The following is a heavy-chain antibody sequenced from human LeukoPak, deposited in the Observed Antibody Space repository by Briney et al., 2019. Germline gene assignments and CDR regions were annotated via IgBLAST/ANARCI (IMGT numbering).Heavy chain of an antibody. CDR1: GGSISSYY. CDR3: ARDAPMVDAFDI. Sequence: SETLSLTCTVSGGSISSYYWSWIRRPPGKGLEWIGYIYYSGSTKYNPSLKSRVTISVDTSKNQFSLKLSSVTAADTAVYYCARDAPMVDAFDIWGQGTMVTVSS. D-gene: IGHD2-8*01. J-gene: IGHJ3*02. CDR2: IYYSGST. V-gene: IGHV4-59*12.